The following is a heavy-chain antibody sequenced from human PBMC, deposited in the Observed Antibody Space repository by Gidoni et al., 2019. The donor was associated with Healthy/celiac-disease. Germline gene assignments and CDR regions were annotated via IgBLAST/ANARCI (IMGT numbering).Heavy chain of an antibody. CDR2: ISSNGGST. J-gene: IGHJ4*02. D-gene: IGHD3-22*01. V-gene: IGHV3-64D*06. Sequence: EVQLVESGGGLVQPGGSLRLSCSASGFPFRSYAMHWVRQAPGKGLEYVSAISSNGGSTYYADSVKGRFTISRDNSKNTLYLQMSSLRAEDTAVYYCVKDLVIHGVHIFDYWGQGTLVTVSS. CDR3: VKDLVIHGVHIFDY. CDR1: GFPFRSYA.